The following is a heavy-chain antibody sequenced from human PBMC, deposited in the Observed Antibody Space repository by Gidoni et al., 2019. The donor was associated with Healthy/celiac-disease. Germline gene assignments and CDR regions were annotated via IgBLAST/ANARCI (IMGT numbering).Heavy chain of an antibody. J-gene: IGHJ4*02. CDR1: GGSISSGSYY. CDR2: IYTSGST. Sequence: LQESFPGLVKPSQTLSLTCTVSGGSISSGSYYWSWIRQPAGKGLEWIGRIYTSGSTNYNPSLTSRVTMSVDTSKNQFSLKLSSVTAADTAVYYCARQLERHQYYFDYWGQGTLVTVSS. D-gene: IGHD1-1*01. V-gene: IGHV4-61*02. CDR3: ARQLERHQYYFDY.